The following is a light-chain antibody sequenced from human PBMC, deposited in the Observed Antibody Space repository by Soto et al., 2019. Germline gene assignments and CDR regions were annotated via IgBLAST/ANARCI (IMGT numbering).Light chain of an antibody. CDR3: AVWDDGLDAWM. V-gene: IGLV2-14*01. CDR1: SSDVGGYKY. CDR2: EVS. J-gene: IGLJ3*02. Sequence: QSALTQPASVSGSPGQSITISCTGTSSDVGGYKYVSWYQQHPGKAPKLMIYEVSNRPSGISNRFSGSKSGNTASLAISRLQSEDEAHYYCAVWDDGLDAWMFGGGTKLTVL.